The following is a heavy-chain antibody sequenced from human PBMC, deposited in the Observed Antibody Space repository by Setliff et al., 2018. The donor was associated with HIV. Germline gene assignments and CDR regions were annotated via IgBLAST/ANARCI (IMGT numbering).Heavy chain of an antibody. CDR1: GDSISGYF. D-gene: IGHD3-22*01. Sequence: PSETLSLTCTVSGDSISGYFWTWIRQPPMKGLEWIGYISSTGNINSNPSLRSRVTMSLDASKRHFSLKLTSVTAADTAVYYCARGLSFYDPGGFDYWGQGTLVTVSS. CDR2: ISSTGNI. V-gene: IGHV4-4*09. J-gene: IGHJ4*02. CDR3: ARGLSFYDPGGFDY.